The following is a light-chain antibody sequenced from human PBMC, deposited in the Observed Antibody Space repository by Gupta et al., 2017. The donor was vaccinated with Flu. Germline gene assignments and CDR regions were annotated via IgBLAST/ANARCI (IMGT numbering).Light chain of an antibody. J-gene: IGKJ5*01. Sequence: PSVVSASIGDKVTITCRASQDISSWLVWYQQKPGQAPDVLIHGASVLQGGVSSRFSGSGSGTDFTLTINSLQAEDIAVYYCQQGSRFPITFGQGTRLEIQ. CDR3: QQGSRFPIT. CDR1: QDISSW. CDR2: GAS. V-gene: IGKV1-12*01.